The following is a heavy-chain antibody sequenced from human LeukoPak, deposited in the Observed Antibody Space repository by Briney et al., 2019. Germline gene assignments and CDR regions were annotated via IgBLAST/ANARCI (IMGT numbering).Heavy chain of an antibody. D-gene: IGHD4-23*01. CDR1: GFTFSSYA. V-gene: IGHV3-30-3*01. CDR2: ISYDGTNK. Sequence: GRSLRLSCAASGFTFSSYAMHWVRQAPGKGLEWVAVISYDGTNKYYADSVKGRFTISRDNSKNTLYLQMNSLRTEDTAVYYCARAYDYGGTIDAFDIWGQGTMVTVSS. CDR3: ARAYDYGGTIDAFDI. J-gene: IGHJ3*02.